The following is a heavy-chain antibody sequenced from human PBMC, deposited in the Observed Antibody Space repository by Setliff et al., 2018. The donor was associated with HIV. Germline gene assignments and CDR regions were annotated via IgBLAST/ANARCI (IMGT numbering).Heavy chain of an antibody. CDR3: ATIRAYYYDSSGQEYFQH. CDR1: GYSFNDYG. CDR2: FDPEDGET. V-gene: IGHV1-24*01. Sequence: ASVKVSCKASGYSFNDYGITWVRQAPGQGLEWMGGFDPEDGETVYAQKFQGRVTMTEDTSTDTAYMELSSLRSEDTAMYYCATIRAYYYDSSGQEYFQHWGQGTLVTVSS. D-gene: IGHD3-22*01. J-gene: IGHJ1*01.